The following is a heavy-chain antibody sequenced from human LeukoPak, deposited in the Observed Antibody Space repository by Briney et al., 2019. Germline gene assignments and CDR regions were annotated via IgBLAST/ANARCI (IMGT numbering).Heavy chain of an antibody. CDR1: GFTFSSYS. D-gene: IGHD6-13*01. J-gene: IGHJ4*02. CDR2: ISSSSSYI. CDR3: ARVLAAAGSGIYYFDY. Sequence: PGGSLRLSCAASGFTFSSYSMNWVRQAPGKGLEWVSSISSSSSYIYYADSVKGRFTISRDNAKNSLYLQMNSLRAEDTAVYYCARVLAAAGSGIYYFDYWGQGTLVTVYS. V-gene: IGHV3-21*01.